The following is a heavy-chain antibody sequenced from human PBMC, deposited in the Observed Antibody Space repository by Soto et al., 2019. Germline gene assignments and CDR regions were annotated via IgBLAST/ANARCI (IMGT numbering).Heavy chain of an antibody. V-gene: IGHV4-39*01. Sequence: PSETLSLTCTVSGGSISSSSYYWGWIRQPPGKGLEWIGSIYYSGSTYYNPSLKSRVTISVDTSKNQFSLKLSSVTAADTAVYYCRGYDFWSGYNGGYYYYGMDVWGQGTTVTVS. J-gene: IGHJ6*02. CDR3: RGYDFWSGYNGGYYYYGMDV. CDR2: IYYSGST. CDR1: GGSISSSSYY. D-gene: IGHD3-3*01.